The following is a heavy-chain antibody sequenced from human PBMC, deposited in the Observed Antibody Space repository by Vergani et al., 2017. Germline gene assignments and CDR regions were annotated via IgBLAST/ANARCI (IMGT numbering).Heavy chain of an antibody. CDR1: GFSFSSYG. CDR2: ISYDGSNK. V-gene: IGHV3-30*18. J-gene: IGHJ4*02. Sequence: QVQLVEAGGGVVQPGGSLRLSCAASGFSFSSYGMHLFRQAPGKGLEWVAVISYDGSNKYYADSGKGRFTISRENSKNTLYLQMNSLRAEDTAVYYCAKDPSSSWYRVPXFDYWGQGTLVTVSS. D-gene: IGHD6-13*01. CDR3: AKDPSSSWYRVPXFDY.